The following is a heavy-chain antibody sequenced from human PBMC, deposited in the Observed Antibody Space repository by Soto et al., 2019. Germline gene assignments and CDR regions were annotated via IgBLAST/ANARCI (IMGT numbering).Heavy chain of an antibody. Sequence: QVQLVQSGAKEKKPGASVKVSCKASGYTFTSYAMHWVRQAPGQRLEWMGWINAGNGNTKYSQKFQGRVTITRDTSASTAYMELSSQRSEDTAVYYCARGSGYYYWDDYWGQGTLVTVSS. CDR3: ARGSGYYYWDDY. CDR1: GYTFTSYA. D-gene: IGHD3-22*01. CDR2: INAGNGNT. V-gene: IGHV1-3*05. J-gene: IGHJ4*02.